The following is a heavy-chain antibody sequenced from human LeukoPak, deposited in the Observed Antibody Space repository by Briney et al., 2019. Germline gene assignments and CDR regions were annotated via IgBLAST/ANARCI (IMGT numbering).Heavy chain of an antibody. CDR2: INSDGSGT. CDR3: ARGRVFDTSGYSVDY. D-gene: IGHD3-22*01. V-gene: IGHV3-74*01. Sequence: GGSLRLSCAASGFTFSAFWMHWVRQAPGKGLVWVSHINSDGSGTRYADSVKGRFTISRDNARNTLYLQMNSLRAEDTAVYYCARGRVFDTSGYSVDYCGQGTLVTVSS. J-gene: IGHJ4*02. CDR1: GFTFSAFW.